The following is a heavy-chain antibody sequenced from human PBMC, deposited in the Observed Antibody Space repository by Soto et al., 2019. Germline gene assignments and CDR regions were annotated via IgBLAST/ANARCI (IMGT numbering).Heavy chain of an antibody. J-gene: IGHJ4*02. CDR3: ARSHSSGWYAAFDY. V-gene: IGHV4-34*01. CDR1: GGSFSGYY. CDR2: INHSGST. Sequence: QVQLQQWGAGLLKPSETLSLTCAVYGGSFSGYYWSWIRQPPGKGLEWIGEINHSGSTNYNPSLKSRVTISVDTSKNQFSVKLSSVTAADTAVYYCARSHSSGWYAAFDYWGQGTLVTVSS. D-gene: IGHD6-19*01.